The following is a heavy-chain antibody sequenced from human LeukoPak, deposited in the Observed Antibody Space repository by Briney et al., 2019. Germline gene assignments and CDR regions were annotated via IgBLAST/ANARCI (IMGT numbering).Heavy chain of an antibody. J-gene: IGHJ4*02. D-gene: IGHD1-1*01. CDR3: ARGGRTTFDY. V-gene: IGHV1-69*05. CDR1: GGTFSSYA. CDR2: IIPIFGTA. Sequence: GGSLRLSCAASGGTFSSYAISWVRQAPGQGLEWMGGIIPIFGTANYAQKFQGRVTITTDESTSTAYMELSSLRSEDTAVYYCARGGRTTFDYWGQGTLVTVSS.